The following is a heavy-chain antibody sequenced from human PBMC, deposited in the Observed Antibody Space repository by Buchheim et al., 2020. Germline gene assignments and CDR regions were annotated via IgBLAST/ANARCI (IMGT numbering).Heavy chain of an antibody. V-gene: IGHV1-46*01. CDR1: GYTFTSYY. Sequence: QVQLVQSGAEVKKPGASVKVSCQASGYTFTSYYIHWVRQAPGQGLEWMGVIQPGAGRTIYAQKFQGRVTVTRDTSTHQVYMDPSSLRSEDAAVYYCARTHGHWGQGTL. CDR3: ARTHGH. D-gene: IGHD2-8*01. CDR2: IQPGAGRT. J-gene: IGHJ4*02.